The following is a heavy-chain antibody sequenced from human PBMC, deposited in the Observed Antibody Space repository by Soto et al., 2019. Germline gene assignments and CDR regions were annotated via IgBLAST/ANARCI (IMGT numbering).Heavy chain of an antibody. CDR3: ARVLYYYVTSGYYLIDY. J-gene: IGHJ4*02. CDR1: GFSFSSYG. V-gene: IGHV3-33*01. CDR2: IWHDGTKT. D-gene: IGHD3-22*01. Sequence: GGSLRLSCAASGFSFSSYGMHWVRQAPGKGLEWVAVIWHDGTKTYYADSVKGRFTISRDNSKNTLHLQMNSLRAEDTAVYYCARVLYYYVTSGYYLIDYWGQGTLVSVSS.